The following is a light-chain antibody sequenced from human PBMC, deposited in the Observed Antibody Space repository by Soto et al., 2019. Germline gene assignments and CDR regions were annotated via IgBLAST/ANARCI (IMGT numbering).Light chain of an antibody. CDR2: GAS. V-gene: IGKV3-20*01. CDR3: QQYDSSPRT. Sequence: DIVLTQSPGTLSLSPGERATLSCGASQSISGTLAWYQQKPGQAPRLLIYGASTRATSFPARFSGSGSGTDFTLTINRLEPEDFAVYYCQQYDSSPRTVGQGTKVDIK. J-gene: IGKJ1*01. CDR1: QSISGT.